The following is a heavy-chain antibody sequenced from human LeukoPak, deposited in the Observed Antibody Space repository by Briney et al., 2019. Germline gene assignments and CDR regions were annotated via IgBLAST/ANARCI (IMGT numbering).Heavy chain of an antibody. CDR2: NSSGGSVM. CDR1: GYTFSDYT. J-gene: IGHJ4*02. Sequence: PGGSLRLSCGASGYTFSDYTMNWVRRAPGKGPEWVSYNSSGGSVMHYADSVKGRFTISRDNVENSLYLQMNSLRVEDTAVYYCTRDLEYWGQGVLVTVSS. CDR3: TRDLEY. V-gene: IGHV3-48*01.